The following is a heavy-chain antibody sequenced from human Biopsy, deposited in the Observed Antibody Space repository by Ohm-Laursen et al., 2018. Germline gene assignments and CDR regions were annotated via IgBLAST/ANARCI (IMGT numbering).Heavy chain of an antibody. Sequence: TLSLTCTVSGVSINGGRYYWNWTRHHPGKGLEWIGNIFYSANTYYNPSLKSRVTISVDTSKNQLSLKLSSVTAADTAVYYCARLGSGDYFPTFFDFWGQGALVTVSS. D-gene: IGHD5-12*01. CDR3: ARLGSGDYFPTFFDF. J-gene: IGHJ4*02. CDR1: GVSINGGRYY. CDR2: IFYSANT. V-gene: IGHV4-31*03.